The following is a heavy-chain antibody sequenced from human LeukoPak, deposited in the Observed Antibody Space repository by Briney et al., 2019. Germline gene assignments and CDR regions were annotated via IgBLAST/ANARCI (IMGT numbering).Heavy chain of an antibody. CDR2: INPHTGGT. Sequence: GASVKVSCKASGYTFTSYDINWVRQAPGQGLEWMGWINPHTGGTNYAQKFQGRVTMTRDTSISTAYMELSGLTSDDTAVYYCARPYCSGGSCHDYFDYWGQGTLVTVSS. CDR3: ARPYCSGGSCHDYFDY. D-gene: IGHD2-15*01. V-gene: IGHV1-2*02. J-gene: IGHJ4*02. CDR1: GYTFTSYD.